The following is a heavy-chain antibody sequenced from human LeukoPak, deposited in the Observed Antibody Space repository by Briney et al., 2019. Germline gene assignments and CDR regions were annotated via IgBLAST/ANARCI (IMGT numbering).Heavy chain of an antibody. CDR3: ARDYWSMVRGVSGWFDP. Sequence: ASVKVSCKASGYTFTSYAMHWVRQAPGQRLEWMGWINAGNGNTKYSQKFQGRVTITRDTSASTAYMELSSLRSADTAVYYCARDYWSMVRGVSGWFDPWGQGTLVTVSS. J-gene: IGHJ5*02. CDR2: INAGNGNT. D-gene: IGHD3-10*01. CDR1: GYTFTSYA. V-gene: IGHV1-3*01.